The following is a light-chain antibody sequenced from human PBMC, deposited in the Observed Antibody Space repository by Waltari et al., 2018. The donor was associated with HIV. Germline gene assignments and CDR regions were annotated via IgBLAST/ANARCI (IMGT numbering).Light chain of an antibody. CDR2: SAS. CDR1: QNIKNA. V-gene: IGKV1-39*01. CDR3: QQSHRSPLT. Sequence: DIQMTQSPSSLSAVVGETVIITGRASQNIKNALNWYQHKLGKSPLLRIYSASGLQSGAPTSLSGSGSGTEFNFTIEGLQSEDSAVYYCQQSHRSPLTFGGGTRVEIK. J-gene: IGKJ4*01.